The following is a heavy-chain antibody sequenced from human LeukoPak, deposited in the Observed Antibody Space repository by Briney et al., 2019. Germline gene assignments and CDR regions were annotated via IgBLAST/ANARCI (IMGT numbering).Heavy chain of an antibody. D-gene: IGHD3-3*01. J-gene: IGHJ6*03. CDR2: IRYDGGNK. Sequence: PGGSLRLSCAASGFTFDKYGMHWVRQAPGKGLEWVAFIRYDGGNKYYADSVKGRFTISRDNSKNTLYLQMNSLRAEDTAVYYCAKEYYDFWSGYTYYYYYMDVWGKGTTVTVSS. CDR3: AKEYYDFWSGYTYYYYYMDV. V-gene: IGHV3-30*02. CDR1: GFTFDKYG.